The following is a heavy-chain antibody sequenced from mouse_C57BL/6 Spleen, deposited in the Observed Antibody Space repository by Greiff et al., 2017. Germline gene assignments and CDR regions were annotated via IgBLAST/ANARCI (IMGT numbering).Heavy chain of an antibody. CDR3: ARPGTGNYFDY. D-gene: IGHD3-3*01. Sequence: VQLQQPGAELVMPGASVKLSCKASGYTFTSYWMHWVKQRPGQGLEWIGEIDPSDSYTNYNQKVKGKSTLTVDKSSSTAYMQLSSLTSEDSAVYYCARPGTGNYFDYWGQGTTLSVAS. J-gene: IGHJ2*01. CDR1: GYTFTSYW. CDR2: IDPSDSYT. V-gene: IGHV1-69*01.